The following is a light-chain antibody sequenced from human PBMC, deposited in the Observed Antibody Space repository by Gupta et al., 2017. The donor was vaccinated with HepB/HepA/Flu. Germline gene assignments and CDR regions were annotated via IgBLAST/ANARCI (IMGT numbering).Light chain of an antibody. V-gene: IGKV2-28*01. CDR3: MQALQTSFT. CDR1: QSLLHSNGYNY. CDR2: LGS. J-gene: IGKJ3*01. Sequence: DIVMTQSPLSLPVTTGEPASISCRSSQSLLHSNGYNYLDWYLQEPGQSPQLLIYLGSNRASGVPDRFSGSGSGTDFTLKISRVEAEDVGVYYCMQALQTSFTFGPGTKVDIK.